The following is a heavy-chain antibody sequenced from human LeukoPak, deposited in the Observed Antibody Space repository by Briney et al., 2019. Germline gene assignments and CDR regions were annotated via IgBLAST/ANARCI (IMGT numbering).Heavy chain of an antibody. CDR1: GFTFSSYA. D-gene: IGHD3-22*01. Sequence: GGSLRLSCAASGFTFSSYAMSWVRQAPGKGLEWVSAISGSGGSTYYADSVKGRFTISRDNSKNTLYLQMNSLRAEDTAVYYCAKVGPYYYDSSGYWDYWGQGTPVTVSS. CDR2: ISGSGGST. CDR3: AKVGPYYYDSSGYWDY. J-gene: IGHJ4*02. V-gene: IGHV3-23*01.